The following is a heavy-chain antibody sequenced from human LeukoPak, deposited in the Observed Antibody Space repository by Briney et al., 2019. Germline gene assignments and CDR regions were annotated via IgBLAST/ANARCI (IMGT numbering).Heavy chain of an antibody. Sequence: GGSLRLSCAASGFTFSDYVMHWVRQAPGKGLESVSTISHNGDTTYYADSVKGRFTISRDNSKNTLYLQMGSLRPEDMAVHYCARDRGSYPYYLDYWGQGTLVTVSS. CDR2: ISHNGDTT. J-gene: IGHJ4*02. CDR3: ARDRGSYPYYLDY. D-gene: IGHD1-26*01. V-gene: IGHV3-64*02. CDR1: GFTFSDYV.